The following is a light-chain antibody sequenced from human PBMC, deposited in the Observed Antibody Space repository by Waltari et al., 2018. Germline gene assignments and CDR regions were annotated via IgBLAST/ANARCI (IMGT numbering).Light chain of an antibody. CDR1: QSVDSSY. J-gene: IGKJ2*01. Sequence: EIVLTQSPGTLSLSHGERATLSCRASQSVDSSYLAWYQQKPGQAPRLLIYGASSRATGIPDRFSGTGSGTDFTLTISRLEPEDFAVYYCQQYGSSPHTFGQGTKVEIK. CDR3: QQYGSSPHT. V-gene: IGKV3-20*01. CDR2: GAS.